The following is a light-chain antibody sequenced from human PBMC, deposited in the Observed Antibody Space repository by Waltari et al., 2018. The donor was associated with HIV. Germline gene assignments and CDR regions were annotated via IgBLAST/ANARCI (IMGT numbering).Light chain of an antibody. CDR3: QQSDSIPYT. CDR2: SAS. J-gene: IGKJ2*01. V-gene: IGKV1-39*01. Sequence: DIQMTQSPSPLSAYVGDRVTITCRASQSISDFLNWYQQKPGKAPQLLISSASTLQSGVPSRFSGSGSGTDFTLTINSLQPEDFATYYCQQSDSIPYTFGQGTKPDIK. CDR1: QSISDF.